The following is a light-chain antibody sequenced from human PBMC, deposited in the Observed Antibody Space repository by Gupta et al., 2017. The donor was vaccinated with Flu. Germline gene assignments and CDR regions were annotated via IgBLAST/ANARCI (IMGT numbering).Light chain of an antibody. V-gene: IGLV2-14*01. Sequence: HSALTQPASVSGSPGQSITISCTGTSSDVGGYNYVSWYQHHPAKAPKLMIYAVSKRPAGVASRSSGSKSGNTASLTISGLQEEDDADYYCSSDTSSSNLVFGGGTKLTVL. CDR2: AVS. J-gene: IGLJ2*01. CDR1: SSDVGGYNY. CDR3: SSDTSSSNLV.